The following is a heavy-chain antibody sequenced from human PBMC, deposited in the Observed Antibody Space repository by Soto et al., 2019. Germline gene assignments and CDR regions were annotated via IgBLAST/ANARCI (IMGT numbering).Heavy chain of an antibody. V-gene: IGHV3-11*01. J-gene: IGHJ4*02. CDR1: GFTFSDYY. CDR2: ISGNGEII. D-gene: IGHD4-17*01. Sequence: GGSLRPSCAASGFTFSDYYIHWIRRAPGKGLEWISYISGNGEIIQYAGSARGRFTISRDNAENSVYLEMNSLRAEDTALYYCARDVDADFRADFDYWGRGTLVTVSS. CDR3: ARDVDADFRADFDY.